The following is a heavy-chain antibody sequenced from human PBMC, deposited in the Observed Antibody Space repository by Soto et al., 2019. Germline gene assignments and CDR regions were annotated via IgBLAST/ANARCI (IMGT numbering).Heavy chain of an antibody. CDR1: GFTFSSYS. CDR2: ISSSSSYI. V-gene: IGHV3-21*01. Sequence: GGSLRLSCASSGFTFSSYSMNWVRQAPGKGLEWVSSISSSSSYIYYADSVKGRITINADTSNNQLSLQLNSVTPDDTAVYYCARLIGDSWLDSWGQGTLVTVSS. D-gene: IGHD2-8*01. CDR3: ARLIGDSWLDS. J-gene: IGHJ5*01.